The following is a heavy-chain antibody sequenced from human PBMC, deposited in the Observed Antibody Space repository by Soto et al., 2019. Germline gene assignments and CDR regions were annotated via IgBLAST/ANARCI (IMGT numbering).Heavy chain of an antibody. CDR1: GFTFSEYY. CDR3: AKALVGEVGATDY. D-gene: IGHD1-26*01. Sequence: GGSLRLSCAASGFTFSEYYLGWVRQGPGKGLECVAYISQTGIPIYNADSVKGRFTISRDNAKNSLYLQMDSLGAEDAALYYCAKALVGEVGATDYWGQGTLVTVSS. CDR2: ISQTGIPI. V-gene: IGHV3-11*01. J-gene: IGHJ4*02.